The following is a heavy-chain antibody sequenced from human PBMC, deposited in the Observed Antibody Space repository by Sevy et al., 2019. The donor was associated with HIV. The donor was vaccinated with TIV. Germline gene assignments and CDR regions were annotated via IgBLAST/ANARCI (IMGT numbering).Heavy chain of an antibody. Sequence: GGSLRLSCAASAFTFSDDSMNWVRQAPGKGLEWVAYISGRSSTISYADSVKGRFIVSRDNAMNSLYLQMNSLRAEDTAFYFCARESGSYRRNDFDSWGQGTLVTVSS. CDR2: ISGRSSTI. CDR1: AFTFSDDS. V-gene: IGHV3-48*01. CDR3: ARESGSYRRNDFDS. J-gene: IGHJ4*02. D-gene: IGHD1-26*01.